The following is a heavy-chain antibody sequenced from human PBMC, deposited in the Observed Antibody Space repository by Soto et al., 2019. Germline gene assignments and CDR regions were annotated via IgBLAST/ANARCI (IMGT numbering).Heavy chain of an antibody. CDR1: GGSVSITNYY. CDR2: IYFGGTT. J-gene: IGHJ4*02. V-gene: IGHV4-39*01. Sequence: QLHLQESGPGLVKPSGTLSLTCTVSGGSVSITNYYWAWVRQSPGKGLEWIASIYFGGTTYYNPSLKSRVSMFVDTSTNQFTLNLTSVTAADSSMYYCVRHGRVHIRPFDYWGQGTLVAVSS. D-gene: IGHD1-26*01. CDR3: VRHGRVHIRPFDY.